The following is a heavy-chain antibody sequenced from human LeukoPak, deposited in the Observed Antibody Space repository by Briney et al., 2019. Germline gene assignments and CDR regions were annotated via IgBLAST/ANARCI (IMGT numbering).Heavy chain of an antibody. CDR2: ITSYSSTV. J-gene: IGHJ4*02. Sequence: GGSLRLSCAASGFTFSSYSMNWVRQSPGKGLEWVSYITSYSSTVYYADSVKGRFTISRDNAKNSLYLQMNSLRAEDTAVYYCTRLSRLVTPDYWGQGTLVTVSS. CDR3: TRLSRLVTPDY. CDR1: GFTFSSYS. V-gene: IGHV3-48*01. D-gene: IGHD3-9*01.